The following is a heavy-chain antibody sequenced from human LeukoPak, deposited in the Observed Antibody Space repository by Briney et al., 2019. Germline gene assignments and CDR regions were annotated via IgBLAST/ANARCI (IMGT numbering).Heavy chain of an antibody. Sequence: SETLSLTCTVSGGSISNYYWSWIRQPPGKGLEWIGNIYYSGGSGGTNYNPSLKSRVSMSADTSKNQFSLELTSVTAADTALYYCARGTNVVEAEPADDAFDIWGQGTMVIAST. CDR2: IYYSGGSGGT. D-gene: IGHD2-21*01. CDR3: ARGTNVVEAEPADDAFDI. J-gene: IGHJ3*02. V-gene: IGHV4-59*01. CDR1: GGSISNYY.